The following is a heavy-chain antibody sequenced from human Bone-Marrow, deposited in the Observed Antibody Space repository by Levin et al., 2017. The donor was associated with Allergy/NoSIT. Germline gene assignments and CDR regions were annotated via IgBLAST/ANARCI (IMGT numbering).Heavy chain of an antibody. J-gene: IGHJ6*03. CDR1: GGTLTDFG. D-gene: IGHD2-15*01. CDR3: AGADCSGAGCYGYFYSYMDV. V-gene: IGHV1-69*01. CDR2: FIPVFATS. Sequence: KISCKASGGTLTDFGINWVRQAPGQGPEWMGHFIPVFATSNFAEKFQGRVTFSADDSTNTAYMELIGLTSDDTAVYFCAGADCSGAGCYGYFYSYMDVWGRGTTVTVSS.